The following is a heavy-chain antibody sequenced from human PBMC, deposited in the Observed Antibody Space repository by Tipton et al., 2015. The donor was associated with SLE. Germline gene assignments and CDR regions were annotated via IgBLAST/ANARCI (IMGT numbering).Heavy chain of an antibody. J-gene: IGHJ6*02. Sequence: SLRLSCTASGFSFSSYWMFWVRQGPGKGPVWVSRINSDGTSTTYADPVKGRFTISRDNAKNTLYLQINSLRPEDTAVYYCTRDFRYDGSGYVSQYAMDVWGQGTTVTVSS. D-gene: IGHD3-22*01. CDR2: INSDGTST. V-gene: IGHV3-74*01. CDR1: GFSFSSYW. CDR3: TRDFRYDGSGYVSQYAMDV.